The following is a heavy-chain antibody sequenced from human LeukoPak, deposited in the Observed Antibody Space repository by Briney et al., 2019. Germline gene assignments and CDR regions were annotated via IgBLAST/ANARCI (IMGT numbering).Heavy chain of an antibody. CDR2: INPNSGGT. CDR1: GYTFSNYG. Sequence: ASVKVSCKASGYTFSNYGISWVRQAPGQGLEWMGRINPNSGGTNFAQKFQARVTMTSDTSISTAYMEVSGLESDDTAVYYCARARYCYTTSCPLDYWGQGTLVTVSS. J-gene: IGHJ4*02. CDR3: ARARYCYTTSCPLDY. D-gene: IGHD2-2*01. V-gene: IGHV1-2*06.